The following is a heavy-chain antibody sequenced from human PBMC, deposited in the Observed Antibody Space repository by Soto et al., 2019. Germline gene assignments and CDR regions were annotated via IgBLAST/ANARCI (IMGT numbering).Heavy chain of an antibody. CDR1: GGSISSSSYY. CDR2: IYYSGST. CDR3: ESCIAVAGPGGDFDY. V-gene: IGHV4-39*01. J-gene: IGHJ4*02. Sequence: SETLSLTCSVSGGSISSSSYYWGWIRQPPGKGLEWIGSIYYSGSTYYNPSLKSRVTISVDTSKNQFSLKLSSVTAADTAVYYCESCIAVAGPGGDFDYWGQGTLVTASS. D-gene: IGHD6-19*01.